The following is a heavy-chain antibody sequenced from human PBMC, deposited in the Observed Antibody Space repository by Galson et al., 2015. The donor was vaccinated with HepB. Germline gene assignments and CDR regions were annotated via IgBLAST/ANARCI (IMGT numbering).Heavy chain of an antibody. CDR1: GFTFSGSA. V-gene: IGHV3-73*01. Sequence: SLRLSCAASGFTFSGSAMHWVRQASGKGLEWVGRIRSKANSYATAYAASVKGRFTISRDDSKNTAYLQMNSLTTEDTAVYYCTRQDGQGGAQLVWYYYGMDVWGQGTTVTVSS. D-gene: IGHD6-13*01. J-gene: IGHJ6*02. CDR2: IRSKANSYAT. CDR3: TRQDGQGGAQLVWYYYGMDV.